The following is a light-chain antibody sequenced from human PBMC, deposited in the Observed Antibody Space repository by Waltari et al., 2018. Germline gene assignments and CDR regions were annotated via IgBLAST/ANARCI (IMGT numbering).Light chain of an antibody. J-gene: IGLJ1*01. CDR2: END. CDR1: RSNIGSHT. CDR3: GAWDSTLRGYV. V-gene: IGLV1-44*01. Sequence: QSMLTQPPSVSGTPGQSVTISCSGSRSNIGSHTVNWFQQLPGTAPRLLIYENDRRPSGVPDRCSSSSSGTSASLAISGLQSEDEADYYCGAWDSTLRGYVLGSGTLVSVL.